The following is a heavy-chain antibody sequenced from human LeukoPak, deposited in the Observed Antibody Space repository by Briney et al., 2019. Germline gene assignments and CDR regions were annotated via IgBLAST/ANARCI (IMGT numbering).Heavy chain of an antibody. D-gene: IGHD3-10*01. J-gene: IGHJ4*02. CDR3: ARGGLGSYYFHY. Sequence: GASVKVSCKASGYTFTGYYMHWVRQAPGQGLEWMGRINPNSGGTNYAQKFQGRVTMTRDTSTSTVYMELSSLRSEDTAVYYCARGGLGSYYFHYWGQGTLVTVSS. CDR1: GYTFTGYY. V-gene: IGHV1-2*06. CDR2: INPNSGGT.